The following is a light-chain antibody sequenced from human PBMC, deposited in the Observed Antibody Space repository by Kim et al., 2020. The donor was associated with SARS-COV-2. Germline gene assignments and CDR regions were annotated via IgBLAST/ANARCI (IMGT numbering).Light chain of an antibody. V-gene: IGKV3-20*01. CDR3: QQYGNSPKWT. CDR2: GAS. CDR1: QSLSSNY. J-gene: IGKJ1*01. Sequence: EIVLTQSPGTLSLSPGERATLSCRASQSLSSNYLAWYQQRPGQAPRLLIYGASSRATGIPDRFSGSGSGTDFTLTISRLEPEDFAVYYCQQYGNSPKWTFGQGTKVDIK.